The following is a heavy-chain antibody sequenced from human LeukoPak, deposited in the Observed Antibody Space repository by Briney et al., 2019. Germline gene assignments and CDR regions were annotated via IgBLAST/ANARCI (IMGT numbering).Heavy chain of an antibody. V-gene: IGHV3-53*01. CDR3: ARDLFSYGDY. J-gene: IGHJ4*02. CDR2: IYSGGST. D-gene: IGHD3-10*01. CDR1: GFTFSSSA. Sequence: GGSLRLSCAASGFTFSSSAMSWVRQAPGKGLEWVSVIYSGGSTYYADSVKGRFTISRDNSKNTLYLQMNSLRAEDTAVYYCARDLFSYGDYWGQGTLVTVSS.